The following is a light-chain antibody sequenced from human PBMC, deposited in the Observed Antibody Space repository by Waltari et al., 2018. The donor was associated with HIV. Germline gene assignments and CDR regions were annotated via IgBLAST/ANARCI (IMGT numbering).Light chain of an antibody. Sequence: DIQLPQSPSILSASVGDRVTITCRTSQGISSYLAWYQQKPGKAPKRLIYAASTLQSGVPSRFSGSGSGTEFTLTISSLQPEDFATYYCQQLESYTQISFGGGTKVGIK. CDR3: QQLESYTQIS. V-gene: IGKV1-9*01. CDR1: QGISSY. J-gene: IGKJ4*01. CDR2: AAS.